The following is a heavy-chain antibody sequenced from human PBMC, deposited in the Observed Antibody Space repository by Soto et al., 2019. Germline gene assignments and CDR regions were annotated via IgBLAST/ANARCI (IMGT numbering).Heavy chain of an antibody. CDR3: ARHGVLRFFEWSRLESRISYFDY. CDR1: GCTISSRSYY. Sequence: SGTLYLTCTGSGCTISSRSYYWDWISQPPGKGLEWIGSIYYSGSTYYNPSLKSRVTISVDTSKNQFSLKLSSVTAADTAVYYCARHGVLRFFEWSRLESRISYFDYWGQGTLVTVSS. V-gene: IGHV4-39*01. D-gene: IGHD3-3*01. CDR2: IYYSGST. J-gene: IGHJ4*02.